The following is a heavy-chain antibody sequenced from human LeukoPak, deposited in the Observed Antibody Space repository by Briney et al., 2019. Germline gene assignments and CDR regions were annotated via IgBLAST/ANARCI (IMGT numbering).Heavy chain of an antibody. J-gene: IGHJ4*02. V-gene: IGHV1-69-2*01. Sequence: WASVKIPCKTSGYNFIANSIHWVRQAPGKGLEWMGRFHPPDDEAKYLERFDGRIAITAGTSTDTSYLELKGLTSDDTALYFCAVGRGFAHGRLEEWGQGTLITVSS. CDR1: GYNFIANS. CDR2: FHPPDDEA. D-gene: IGHD5-12*01. CDR3: AVGRGFAHGRLEE.